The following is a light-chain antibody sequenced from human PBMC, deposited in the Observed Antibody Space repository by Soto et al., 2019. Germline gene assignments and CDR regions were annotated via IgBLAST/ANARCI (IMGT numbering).Light chain of an antibody. Sequence: QSVLTQAPSASGTPGQRVTISCSRGSSNMGSITVHWYQVLPGTAPKLLIYSNDQRPSGVPDRFSGSKSGTSASLAISGLQSGDEADYFCATWDVSLSGWVFGGGTKLTVL. V-gene: IGLV1-44*01. CDR3: ATWDVSLSGWV. CDR2: SND. CDR1: SSNMGSIT. J-gene: IGLJ3*02.